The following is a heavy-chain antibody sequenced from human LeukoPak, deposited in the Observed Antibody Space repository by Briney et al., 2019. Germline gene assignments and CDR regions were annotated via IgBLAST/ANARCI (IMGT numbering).Heavy chain of an antibody. Sequence: SQTLSLTCAVSGGSISSGGYSWSWIRQPPGKGLEWIGYIYHSGSTYYNPSLKSRVTISVDRSKNQFSLKLSSVTAADTAVYYCARYEWGYSKPPWYGWFDPWGQGTLVTVSS. D-gene: IGHD4-11*01. CDR2: IYHSGST. J-gene: IGHJ5*02. V-gene: IGHV4-30-2*01. CDR3: ARYEWGYSKPPWYGWFDP. CDR1: GGSISSGGYS.